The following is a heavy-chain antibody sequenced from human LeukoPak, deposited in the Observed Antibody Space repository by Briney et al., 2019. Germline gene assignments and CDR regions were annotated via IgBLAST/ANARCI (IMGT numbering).Heavy chain of an antibody. D-gene: IGHD6-13*01. CDR3: ARDLSSWYYFDY. CDR1: GFTFRSYS. Sequence: RGSLRLSCAASGFTFRSYSMNRVRQAPGKELEWVSSISSSSSYIYYADSVKGRFTISRDNAKNSLYLQMNSLRAEDTAVYYCARDLSSWYYFDYWGQGTLVTVSS. J-gene: IGHJ4*02. CDR2: ISSSSSYI. V-gene: IGHV3-21*01.